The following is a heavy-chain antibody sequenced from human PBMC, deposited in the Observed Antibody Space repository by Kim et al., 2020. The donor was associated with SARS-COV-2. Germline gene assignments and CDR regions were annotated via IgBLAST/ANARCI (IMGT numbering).Heavy chain of an antibody. J-gene: IGHJ5*02. Sequence: SETLSLTCTVSGGSISSGGYYWSWIRQHPGKGLEWIGYIYYSGSTYYNPSLKSRVTISVDTSKNQFSLKLSAVTAADTAVYYCARGSGVGATPPWPWGQGTLVTVSS. V-gene: IGHV4-31*03. CDR1: GGSISSGGYY. CDR2: IYYSGST. D-gene: IGHD1-26*01. CDR3: ARGSGVGATPPWP.